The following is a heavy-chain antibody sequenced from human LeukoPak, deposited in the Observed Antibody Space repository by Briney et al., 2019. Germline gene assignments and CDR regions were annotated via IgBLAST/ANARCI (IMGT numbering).Heavy chain of an antibody. CDR1: GFTFSSYS. J-gene: IGHJ4*02. CDR2: ISSSSSYI. D-gene: IGHD5-24*01. V-gene: IGHV3-21*01. Sequence: GGSLRLSCAASGFTFSSYSMNWVRQAPGKGLEWVSSISSSSSYIYYADSVKGRFTISRDNAKNSLYLQMNSLRAEDTAVYYCARENLREGYNFQDLVDYWGQGTLVTVSS. CDR3: ARENLREGYNFQDLVDY.